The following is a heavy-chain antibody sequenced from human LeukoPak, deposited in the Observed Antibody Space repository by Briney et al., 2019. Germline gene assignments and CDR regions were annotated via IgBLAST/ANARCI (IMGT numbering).Heavy chain of an antibody. V-gene: IGHV3-7*01. D-gene: IGHD4-17*01. Sequence: TGGSLRLSCAASGFIFRNHWMSWVRQVPGRGLEWVAHIKQGGNEKRYVDSVEGRFTLSRDDSKNSLYLQMNSLRVDDSAVYYCARGPNYGDRVDYFDYWGQGTLVTVSS. CDR2: IKQGGNEK. CDR1: GFIFRNHW. J-gene: IGHJ4*02. CDR3: ARGPNYGDRVDYFDY.